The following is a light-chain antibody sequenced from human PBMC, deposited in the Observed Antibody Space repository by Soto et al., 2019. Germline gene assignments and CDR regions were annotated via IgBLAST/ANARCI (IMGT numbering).Light chain of an antibody. J-gene: IGLJ2*01. CDR2: EDN. V-gene: IGLV6-57*04. CDR1: SGSIASNY. CDR3: QSYDSSNSVV. Sequence: NFKLTQPHSVSESPGKTVTISCTRSSGSIASNYVQWYQQRPGSAPTTVIYEDNQRPSGVPDRFSGSIDSSSNSASLTISGLKTEDEADYYCQSYDSSNSVVFGGGTKLTVL.